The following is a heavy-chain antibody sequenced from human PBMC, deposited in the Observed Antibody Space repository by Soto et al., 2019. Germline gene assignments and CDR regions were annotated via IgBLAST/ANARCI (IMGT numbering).Heavy chain of an antibody. CDR1: GYSISSGYY. J-gene: IGHJ5*02. D-gene: IGHD6-19*01. V-gene: IGHV4-38-2*01. Sequence: SETLSLTCAVSGYSISSGYYWGWLGQPPGKGLEWIGSIYHGGSTYYNPSLKSRVTISVDTSKNQFSLKLSSVTAADTAVYYCARGGGWYGQNNWFDPWGQGTLVTVSS. CDR3: ARGGGWYGQNNWFDP. CDR2: IYHGGST.